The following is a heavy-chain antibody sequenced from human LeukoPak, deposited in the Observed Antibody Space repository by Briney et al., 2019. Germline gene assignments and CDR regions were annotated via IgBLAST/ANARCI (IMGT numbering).Heavy chain of an antibody. J-gene: IGHJ4*02. D-gene: IGHD3-10*01. CDR3: ASTDYYGSGSYYMNFDY. CDR2: IDPSDSYT. V-gene: IGHV5-10-1*01. Sequence: GGPPQIYCKSTGYSFTHYWMSWKSKMTSKSAKGLKSIDPSDSYTNYSPSFQGHVTISADKSISTAYLQWSSLKASDTAMYYCASTDYYGSGSYYMNFDYWGQGTLVTVSS. CDR1: GYSFTHYW.